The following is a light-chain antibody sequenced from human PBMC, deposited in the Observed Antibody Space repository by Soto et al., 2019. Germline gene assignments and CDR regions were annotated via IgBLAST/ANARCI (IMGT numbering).Light chain of an antibody. CDR1: SSDVGGYNY. Sequence: QSALTQPASVSGSPGQSITISCTGTSSDVGGYNYVSWYQQHPGKAPKLMIYEVSNRPSGVSNRFSGSKSGNTASLTISGLQDEDEADYYCSSYTSRSTLVFGGGTQLTVL. J-gene: IGLJ3*02. CDR2: EVS. CDR3: SSYTSRSTLV. V-gene: IGLV2-14*01.